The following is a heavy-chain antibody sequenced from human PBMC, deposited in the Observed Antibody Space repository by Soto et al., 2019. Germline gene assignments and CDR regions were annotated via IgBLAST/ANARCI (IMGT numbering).Heavy chain of an antibody. CDR1: GFTFSNAW. CDR2: IKSKTDGGTT. J-gene: IGHJ4*02. V-gene: IGHV3-15*01. D-gene: IGHD3-3*01. CDR3: TTVGPVFGVVNIVRHSNCFDY. Sequence: EVQLVESGGGLVKPGGSLRLSCAASGFTFSNAWMSWVRQAPGKGLEWVGRIKSKTDGGTTDYAAPVKGRFTISRDDSKNTLYLQMNSLKPEDTAVYYCTTVGPVFGVVNIVRHSNCFDYWGQGTLVTVSS.